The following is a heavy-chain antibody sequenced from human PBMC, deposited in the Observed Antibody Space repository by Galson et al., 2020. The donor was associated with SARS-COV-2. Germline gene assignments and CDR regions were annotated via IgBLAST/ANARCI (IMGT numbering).Heavy chain of an antibody. CDR2: SSCNGDRT. V-gene: IGHV3-20*04. CDR1: GFTFDHFG. CDR3: ARHCSSTTCNIARYYHAMDV. D-gene: IGHD2-2*01. Sequence: GGSLRLSCAASGFTFDHFGIDWVRQVPGKGLEWVYGSSCNGDRTNYAEFVKGRFTISRDNAKNSLFLQMNSLRAEDSALYYCARHCSSTTCNIARYYHAMDVWGQGITVIVSS. J-gene: IGHJ6*02.